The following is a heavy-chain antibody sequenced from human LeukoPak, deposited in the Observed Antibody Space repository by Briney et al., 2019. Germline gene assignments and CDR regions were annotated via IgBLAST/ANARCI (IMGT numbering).Heavy chain of an antibody. CDR2: ISSSSNYI. CDR1: GFTFTTSS. J-gene: IGHJ4*02. Sequence: GGSLRLSCAASGFTFTTSSMNWVRQAPGKGLQWVSSISSSSNYIYYADSVKGRFTISRDNAKNSLYLQMNSLRAEDTAVYYCARDWLAPYFDHWGQGILVTVSS. D-gene: IGHD5-12*01. V-gene: IGHV3-21*01. CDR3: ARDWLAPYFDH.